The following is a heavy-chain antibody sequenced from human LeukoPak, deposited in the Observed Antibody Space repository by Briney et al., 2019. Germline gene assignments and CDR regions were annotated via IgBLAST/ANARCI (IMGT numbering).Heavy chain of an antibody. Sequence: GGSLRLSCAASGFTFSSYAMHWVRQAPGKGLEWVAVISYDGSNKYHADSVKGRFTISRDNSKNTLYLQMNSLRAEDTAVYYCARDWVNSLWYYGMDVWGQGTTVTVS. CDR2: ISYDGSNK. CDR1: GFTFSSYA. V-gene: IGHV3-30*04. CDR3: ARDWVNSLWYYGMDV. D-gene: IGHD3-16*01. J-gene: IGHJ6*02.